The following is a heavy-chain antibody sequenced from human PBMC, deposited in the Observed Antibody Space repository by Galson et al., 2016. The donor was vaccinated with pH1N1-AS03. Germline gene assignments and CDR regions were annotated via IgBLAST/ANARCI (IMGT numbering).Heavy chain of an antibody. Sequence: SLRLSCAASGFTFSDYWMSWVRQAPGKGLEWVADIKQDGGEKYYVDSVKGRFTISRDNAKNSLHLQMNSLTADDTAVYYCVRDDATSYDAFDMWGQGTVITVSS. CDR2: IKQDGGEK. V-gene: IGHV3-7*01. CDR1: GFTFSDYW. J-gene: IGHJ3*02. D-gene: IGHD2-2*01. CDR3: VRDDATSYDAFDM.